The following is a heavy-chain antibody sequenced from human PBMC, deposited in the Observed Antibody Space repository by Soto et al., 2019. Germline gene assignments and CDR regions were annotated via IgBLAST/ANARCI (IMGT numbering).Heavy chain of an antibody. CDR1: GYTFTSYD. CDR2: MNPFSGNA. CDR3: TRGQGNH. Sequence: QVQLVQSGAEVKKPGASVRVSCKASGYTFTSYDIYWVRQATGQGLEWMGWMNPFSGNAVYTQKFQDRVTMTRDTSINTAYMEMSGLRSEDTAVYYCTRGQGNHWGQGSLVNVSS. J-gene: IGHJ4*02. V-gene: IGHV1-8*01.